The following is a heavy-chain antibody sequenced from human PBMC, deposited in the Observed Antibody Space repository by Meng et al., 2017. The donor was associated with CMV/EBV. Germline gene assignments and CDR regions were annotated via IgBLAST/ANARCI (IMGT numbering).Heavy chain of an antibody. V-gene: IGHV4-34*01. CDR1: GGSFSGYY. J-gene: IGHJ4*02. CDR3: ARKITMVRGVISRESWFDY. D-gene: IGHD3-10*01. CDR2: INHSGST. Sequence: SETLSLTCAVYGGSFSGYYWSWIRQPPGKGLEWIGEINHSGSTNYNPSLKSRVTISVDTSKNQFSLKLSSVTAADTAVYYCARKITMVRGVISRESWFDYWGQRTLVTVSS.